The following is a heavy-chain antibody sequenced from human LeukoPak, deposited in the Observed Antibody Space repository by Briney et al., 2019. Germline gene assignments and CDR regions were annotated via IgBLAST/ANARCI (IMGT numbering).Heavy chain of an antibody. J-gene: IGHJ4*02. V-gene: IGHV1-18*01. CDR3: ARDRFDIVVVPAAIGGDY. CDR1: GYTFTSYG. CDR2: ISAYNGNT. D-gene: IGHD2-2*02. Sequence: ASVKVSRKASGYTFTSYGISWVRQAPGQGLEWMGWISAYNGNTNYAQKLQGRVTMTTDTSTSTAYMELRSLRSDDTAVYYCARDRFDIVVVPAAIGGDYWGQGTLVTVSS.